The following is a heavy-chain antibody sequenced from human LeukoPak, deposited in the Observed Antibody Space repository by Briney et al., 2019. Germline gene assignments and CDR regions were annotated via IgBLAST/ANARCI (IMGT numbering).Heavy chain of an antibody. Sequence: GGSLRPSCAASGVTFDEYAMHWVRQAPGKGLEWVSSISSSSSYIYYADSVKGRFTISRDNAKNSLYLQMNSLRAEDTAVYYCASVGYSYGYEGVGWGQGTLVTVSS. CDR3: ASVGYSYGYEGVG. V-gene: IGHV3-21*01. J-gene: IGHJ4*02. CDR2: ISSSSSYI. D-gene: IGHD5-18*01. CDR1: GVTFDEYA.